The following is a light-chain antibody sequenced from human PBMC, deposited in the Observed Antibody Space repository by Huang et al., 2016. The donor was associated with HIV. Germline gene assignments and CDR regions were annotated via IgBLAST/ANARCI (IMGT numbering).Light chain of an antibody. Sequence: EIVMTQSPATLSLSPGERATLSCRASQSVRSNLAWYQQKHGQAPRLLIYGASTRVTGVPARFSGSGSGTEFTLTISSLQSEDFAVYNCQQYDNGPIAFGQGTRLEI. J-gene: IGKJ5*01. CDR1: QSVRSN. CDR2: GAS. V-gene: IGKV3-15*01. CDR3: QQYDNGPIA.